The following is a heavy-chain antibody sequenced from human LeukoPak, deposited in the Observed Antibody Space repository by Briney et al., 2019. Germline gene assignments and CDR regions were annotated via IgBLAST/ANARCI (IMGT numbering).Heavy chain of an antibody. J-gene: IGHJ4*02. CDR3: ARDTRIAAAGTIDY. D-gene: IGHD6-13*01. Sequence: GGSLRLSCAASGFTFSTHGMHWVRQAPGKGLEWVAIIYYDGGNKYYADSVKGRFTISRDNSKNTLYLQMNSLRAEDTAVYYCARDTRIAAAGTIDYWGQGTLVTVSS. V-gene: IGHV3-33*01. CDR1: GFTFSTHG. CDR2: IYYDGGNK.